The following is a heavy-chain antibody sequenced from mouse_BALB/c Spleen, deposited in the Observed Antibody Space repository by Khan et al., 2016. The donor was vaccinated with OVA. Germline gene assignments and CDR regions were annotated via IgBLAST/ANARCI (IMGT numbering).Heavy chain of an antibody. J-gene: IGHJ2*01. CDR3: ATSYFYGYYFDY. CDR2: IRSDSNTI. V-gene: IGHV5-17*02. D-gene: IGHD1-1*01. Sequence: LVQSGGSRKLSCAASGFTFTSYGMHWIRQAPEKGLEWVAYIRSDSNTIYYADTVKGRFTISRDNPKNTLFLQMTSLRSGDTAMYFCATSYFYGYYFDYWGQGTTLTVSS. CDR1: GFTFTSYG.